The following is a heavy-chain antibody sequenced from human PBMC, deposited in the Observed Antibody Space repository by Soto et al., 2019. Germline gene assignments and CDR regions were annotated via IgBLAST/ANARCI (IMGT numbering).Heavy chain of an antibody. Sequence: QVQLVESGGGVVQPGRSLRLSCAASGFTFSSYGMHWVLQAPGKGLEWVAVIWYDGSNKYYADSVKGRFTISRDNSKNTLYLQMNSLRAEDTAVYYCARDPSLEGDYYYYYMDVWGKGTTVTVSS. CDR1: GFTFSSYG. V-gene: IGHV3-33*01. CDR2: IWYDGSNK. J-gene: IGHJ6*03. CDR3: ARDPSLEGDYYYYYMDV.